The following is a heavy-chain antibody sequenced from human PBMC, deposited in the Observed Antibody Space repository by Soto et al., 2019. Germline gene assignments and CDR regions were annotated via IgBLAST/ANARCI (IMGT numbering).Heavy chain of an antibody. D-gene: IGHD2-15*01. CDR1: GGSMRSYY. V-gene: IGHV4-59*01. Sequence: PSETLSLTCTVSGGSMRSYYWSWIRQPPGKGLEWIGYIYYSGVSNYNPPPKSRVTMSVDTSNNQFFLKLNSVTAADTAVYYCARGLLSDYWGQGTLVTVSS. J-gene: IGHJ4*02. CDR2: IYYSGVS. CDR3: ARGLLSDY.